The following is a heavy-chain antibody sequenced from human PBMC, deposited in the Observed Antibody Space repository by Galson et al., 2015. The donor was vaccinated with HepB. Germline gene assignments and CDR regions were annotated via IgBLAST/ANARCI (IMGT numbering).Heavy chain of an antibody. V-gene: IGHV3-30*02. D-gene: IGHD3-10*01. Sequence: SLRLSCAASGFTFSSYDMHWVRQTPGRGLEWLALIQFDGSNEYYADSVAGRFAISRDISKNTLYLQMNSLRAEDTAVYYCAKDLIIKVRGVITPYNYNGMDVWGQGTTVTVSS. J-gene: IGHJ6*02. CDR1: GFTFSSYD. CDR2: IQFDGSNE. CDR3: AKDLIIKVRGVITPYNYNGMDV.